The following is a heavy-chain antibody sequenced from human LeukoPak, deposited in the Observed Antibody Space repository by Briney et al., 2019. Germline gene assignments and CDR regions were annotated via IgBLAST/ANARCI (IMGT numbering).Heavy chain of an antibody. Sequence: QPGGSLGLSCAASGFTFSSYEMNWVRQAPGKGLEWVSYISSSSNTMYYADSVKGRFTISRDNAKNSLYLQMNSLRDEDTAVYYCARAFDYWGQGTLVAVSS. CDR2: ISSSSNTM. CDR1: GFTFSSYE. V-gene: IGHV3-48*03. CDR3: ARAFDY. J-gene: IGHJ4*02.